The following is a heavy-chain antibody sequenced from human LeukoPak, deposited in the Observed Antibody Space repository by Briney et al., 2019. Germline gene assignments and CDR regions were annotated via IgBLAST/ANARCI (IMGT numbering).Heavy chain of an antibody. CDR2: ISSSSSYI. CDR1: GFTFSSYS. CDR3: AREAVVVAATVWFDP. J-gene: IGHJ5*02. V-gene: IGHV3-21*01. Sequence: GGSLRLSCAASGFTFSSYSMNWVRQAPGKGLEWFSSISSSSSYIYYADSVKGRFTISRDNAKNSLYLQMNSLRAEDTSVYYCAREAVVVAATVWFDPWGRGTLVTVSS. D-gene: IGHD2-15*01.